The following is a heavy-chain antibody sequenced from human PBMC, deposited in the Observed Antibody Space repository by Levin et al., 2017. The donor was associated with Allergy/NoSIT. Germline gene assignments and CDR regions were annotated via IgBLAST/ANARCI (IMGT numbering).Heavy chain of an antibody. D-gene: IGHD1-26*01. Sequence: GESLKISCAASGFTFSSYAMHWVRQAPGKGLEWVAVISYDGSNKYYADSVKGRFTISRDNSKNTLYLQMNSLRAEDTAVYYCARDFLSNLVGAPVAFDIWGQGTMVTVSS. V-gene: IGHV3-30-3*01. CDR3: ARDFLSNLVGAPVAFDI. J-gene: IGHJ3*02. CDR2: ISYDGSNK. CDR1: GFTFSSYA.